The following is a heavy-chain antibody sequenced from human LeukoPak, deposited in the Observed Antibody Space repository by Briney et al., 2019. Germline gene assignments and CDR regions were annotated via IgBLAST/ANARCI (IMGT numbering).Heavy chain of an antibody. CDR1: GFTFSNYW. CDR3: AKSGDYEEYYFDY. D-gene: IGHD4-17*01. J-gene: IGHJ4*02. CDR2: IRYDGSNK. V-gene: IGHV3-30*02. Sequence: GGSLRLSCAASGFTFSNYWMTWFRQTPGKGLEWVAFIRYDGSNKYYADSVKGRFTISRDNSKNTLYLQMNSLRAEDTAVYYCAKSGDYEEYYFDYWGQGTLVTVSS.